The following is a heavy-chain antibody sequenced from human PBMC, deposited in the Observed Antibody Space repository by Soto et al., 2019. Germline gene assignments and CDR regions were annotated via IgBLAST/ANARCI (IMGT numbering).Heavy chain of an antibody. CDR3: AKDLGGGGYMVV. D-gene: IGHD3-16*01. V-gene: IGHV3-9*01. CDR1: GFIFDDFD. CDR2: ITWNSGTP. Sequence: EVQLVESGGGLVQPGRSMRLSCVASGFIFDDFDMHWVRQVPGKGLEWVSHITWNSGTPGYADSVKGRFTISIDNAKKSLYLQMNSLRVEDTALYYCAKDLGGGGYMVVWGKGTTVIVSS. J-gene: IGHJ6*03.